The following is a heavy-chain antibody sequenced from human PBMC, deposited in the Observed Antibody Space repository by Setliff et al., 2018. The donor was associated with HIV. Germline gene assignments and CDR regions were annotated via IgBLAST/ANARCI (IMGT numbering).Heavy chain of an antibody. D-gene: IGHD2-2*01. J-gene: IGHJ4*02. CDR2: LYGSGDT. Sequence: GGSLRLSCAASGFTLSNTYMAWVRQAPGKRPEWVSTLYGSGDTYHADSVKGRFTLSRDTSKNTMFLQMNSLRHEDTAVYYCARERQYYYFDYWGQGTLVTVSS. CDR1: GFTLSNTY. V-gene: IGHV3-53*05. CDR3: ARERQYYYFDY.